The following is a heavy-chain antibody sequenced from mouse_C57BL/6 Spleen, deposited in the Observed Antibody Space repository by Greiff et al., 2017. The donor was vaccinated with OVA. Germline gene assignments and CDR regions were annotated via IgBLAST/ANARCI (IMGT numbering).Heavy chain of an antibody. D-gene: IGHD1-1*01. V-gene: IGHV1-72*01. CDR3: ARRAVVASYYAMDY. CDR2: IDPNSGGT. J-gene: IGHJ4*01. CDR1: GYTFTSYW. Sequence: VQLQQPGAELVKPGASVKLSCKASGYTFTSYWMHWVKQRPGRGLEWIGRIDPNSGGTKYNEKFKSKATLTVDKPSSTAYMQLSSLTSEDSAVYDCARRAVVASYYAMDYWGQGTSVTVSS.